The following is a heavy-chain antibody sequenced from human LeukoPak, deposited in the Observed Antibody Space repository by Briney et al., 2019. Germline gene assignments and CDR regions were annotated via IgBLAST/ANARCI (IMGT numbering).Heavy chain of an antibody. Sequence: GGSLRLSCAASGFTCSSHWMTWFRLAPGKGLEWVANIKQGGSQKYYVDSVKGRFTISRDDAKSTLFLQMNNLRAEDSALYYCARGPNFGDYVDFLDSWGQGTLVTVSS. CDR3: ARGPNFGDYVDFLDS. V-gene: IGHV3-7*01. CDR2: IKQGGSQK. J-gene: IGHJ4*02. D-gene: IGHD4-17*01. CDR1: GFTCSSHW.